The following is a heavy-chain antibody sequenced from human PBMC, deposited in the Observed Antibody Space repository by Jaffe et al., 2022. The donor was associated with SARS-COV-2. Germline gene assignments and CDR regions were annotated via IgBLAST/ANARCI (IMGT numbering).Heavy chain of an antibody. CDR2: INAGNGNT. Sequence: QVQLVQSGAEVKKPGASVKVSCKASGYTFTSYAMHWVRQAPGQRLEWMGWINAGNGNTKYSQKFQGRVTITRDTSASTAYMELSSLRSEDTAVYYCARGPTMVRGVTRPEYNWFDPWGQGTLVTVSS. CDR1: GYTFTSYA. CDR3: ARGPTMVRGVTRPEYNWFDP. V-gene: IGHV1-3*01. J-gene: IGHJ5*02. D-gene: IGHD3-10*01.